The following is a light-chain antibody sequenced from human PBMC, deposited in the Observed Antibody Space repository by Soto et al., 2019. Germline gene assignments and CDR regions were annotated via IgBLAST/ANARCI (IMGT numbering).Light chain of an antibody. V-gene: IGLV1-44*01. Sequence: QSVLTQPPSASGTPGQRVTISCSGSSSNIGSNTVNWYQQLPGTAPQLLTYSNNQRPSGVPDRFSGSKSGTSASLAISGLQSEDEADYYCAAWDDSLLFGGGTKVTVL. CDR2: SNN. CDR3: AAWDDSLL. J-gene: IGLJ2*01. CDR1: SSNIGSNT.